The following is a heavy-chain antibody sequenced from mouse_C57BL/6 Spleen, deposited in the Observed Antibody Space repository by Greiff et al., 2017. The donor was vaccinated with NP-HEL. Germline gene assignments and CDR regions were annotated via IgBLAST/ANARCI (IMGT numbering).Heavy chain of an antibody. V-gene: IGHV1-19*01. J-gene: IGHJ1*03. CDR2: INPYNGGT. D-gene: IGHD1-1*01. Sequence: VQLQQSGPVLVKPGASVKMSCKASGYTFTDYYMNWVKQSHGKSLEWIGVINPYNGGTSYNQKFKGKATLTVDKSSSTAYMELNSLTSEDSAVYYCARGYGSSYRYFDVWGTGTTVTVSS. CDR3: ARGYGSSYRYFDV. CDR1: GYTFTDYY.